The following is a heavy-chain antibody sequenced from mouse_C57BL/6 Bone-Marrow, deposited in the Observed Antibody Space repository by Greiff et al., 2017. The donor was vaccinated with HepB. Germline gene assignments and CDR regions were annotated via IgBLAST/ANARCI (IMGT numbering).Heavy chain of an antibody. V-gene: IGHV1-22*01. J-gene: IGHJ3*01. Sequence: DVKLQESGPELVKPGASVKMSCKASGYTFTDYNMHWVKQSHGKSLEWIGYINPNNGGTSYNQKFKGKATLTVNKSSSTAYMELRSLTSEDSAVYYCASGDGSYGFSYWGQGTLVTVSA. CDR1: GYTFTDYN. CDR3: ASGDGSYGFSY. CDR2: INPNNGGT. D-gene: IGHD1-1*01.